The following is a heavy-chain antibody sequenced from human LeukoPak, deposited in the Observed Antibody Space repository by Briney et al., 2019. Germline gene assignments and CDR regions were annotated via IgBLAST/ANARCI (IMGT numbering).Heavy chain of an antibody. Sequence: PSETLSLTCTVSGGSISSSNYYWGWIRQPPGKGLEWTGSIYYSGNTYYNPSLKSRVTISVDMSKNQISLKLSSVTAADTAVYYCARDRLLWFGELDFWGQGTLVIVSS. D-gene: IGHD3-10*01. V-gene: IGHV4-39*07. J-gene: IGHJ4*02. CDR1: GGSISSSNYY. CDR2: IYYSGNT. CDR3: ARDRLLWFGELDF.